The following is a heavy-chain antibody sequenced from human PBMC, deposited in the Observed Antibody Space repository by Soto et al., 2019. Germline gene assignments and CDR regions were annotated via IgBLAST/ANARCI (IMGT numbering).Heavy chain of an antibody. J-gene: IGHJ4*02. CDR2: IYPGDSDT. V-gene: IGHV5-51*01. CDR3: ARQATPGLFDY. CDR1: GYSFTTYW. Sequence: GESLKISCKGSGYSFTTYWIAWVRQMPGKGLGWMGNIYPGDSDTRYSPSFQGQVTISADKSTSSAYLQWGRLRASDTAIYYCARQATPGLFDYWGQGALVTVSS.